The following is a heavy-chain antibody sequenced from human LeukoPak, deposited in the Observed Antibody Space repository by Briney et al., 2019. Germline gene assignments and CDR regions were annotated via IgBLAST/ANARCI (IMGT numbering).Heavy chain of an antibody. D-gene: IGHD3-22*01. Sequence: PSETLSLTCTVSGYSISSGYYWGWIRQPPGKGLEWIGSIYHSGSTYYNPSLKSRVTISVDTSKNQFSLKLSSVTAADTAVYYCARLHFYYDSSGYYKPIDYWGQGTLVTVSS. CDR2: IYHSGST. CDR3: ARLHFYYDSSGYYKPIDY. V-gene: IGHV4-38-2*02. CDR1: GYSISSGYY. J-gene: IGHJ4*02.